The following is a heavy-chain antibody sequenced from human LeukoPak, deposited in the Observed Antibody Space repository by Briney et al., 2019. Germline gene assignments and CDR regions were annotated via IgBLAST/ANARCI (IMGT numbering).Heavy chain of an antibody. J-gene: IGHJ6*03. CDR1: GFTFDAYG. Sequence: GGSLRLSCAASGFTFDAYGMSWVRQAPGKGLEWVSGINWNGGSTGYADSVKGPFTISRDNAKNSLYLQMNSLRAEDTALYYCAREYDFRSGYPPRAMDVWGKGTTVTVSS. CDR3: AREYDFRSGYPPRAMDV. CDR2: INWNGGST. D-gene: IGHD3-3*01. V-gene: IGHV3-20*04.